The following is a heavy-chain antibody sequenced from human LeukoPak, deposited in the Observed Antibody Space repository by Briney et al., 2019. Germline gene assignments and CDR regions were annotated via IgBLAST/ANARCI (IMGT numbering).Heavy chain of an antibody. J-gene: IGHJ5*02. D-gene: IGHD6-13*01. CDR1: GYTFTSYG. Sequence: ASVKVSCKASGYTFTSYGISWVRQAPGQGLEWMGWISACNGNTNYAQKLQGRVTMTTDTSTSTAYMELRSLRSDDTAVYYCARAPYSSSQSIFDPWGQGTLVTVSS. CDR3: ARAPYSSSQSIFDP. V-gene: IGHV1-18*01. CDR2: ISACNGNT.